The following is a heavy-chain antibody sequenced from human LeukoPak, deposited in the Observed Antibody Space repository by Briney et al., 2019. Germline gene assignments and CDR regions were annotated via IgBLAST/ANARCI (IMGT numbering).Heavy chain of an antibody. CDR1: GFTFSSYA. J-gene: IGHJ4*02. CDR2: ISGRGGST. D-gene: IGHD2-21*01. CDR3: AKEGVGLFENNYFDY. V-gene: IGHV3-23*01. Sequence: GGSLRLSCAASGFTFSSYAMSWVRQAPGKGQEWVSAISGRGGSTYYADSVKGRFTISIDNSKNTLYLQMNSLRAEDTAVYYCAKEGVGLFENNYFDYWGQGTLVTVSS.